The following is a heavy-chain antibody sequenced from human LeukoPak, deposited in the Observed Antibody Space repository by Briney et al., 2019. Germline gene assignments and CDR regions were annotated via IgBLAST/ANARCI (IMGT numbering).Heavy chain of an antibody. V-gene: IGHV4-61*03. CDR1: GYSISSGHY. D-gene: IGHD6-19*01. J-gene: IGHJ4*02. CDR3: ARVPRGGGWYFDY. Sequence: KPSETLSLTCTVSGYSISSGHYWGWIRQPPGKGLGWIGYIYYSGSTHYNPSLKSRVTISVDTSKNHFSLKLSSVTAADTAVYYCARVPRGGGWYFDYWGQGTLVTVSS. CDR2: IYYSGST.